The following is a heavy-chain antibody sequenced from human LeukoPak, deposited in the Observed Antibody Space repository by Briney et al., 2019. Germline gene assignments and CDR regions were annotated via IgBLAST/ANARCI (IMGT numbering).Heavy chain of an antibody. V-gene: IGHV3-23*01. CDR1: GLTFSSYA. CDR3: AKVGDSTMVRGVLRFDP. J-gene: IGHJ5*02. D-gene: IGHD3-10*01. Sequence: GGSLRLSCAASGLTFSSYAMSWVRQAPGKGLEWVSAISGSGGSTYYADSVKGRFTISRDNSKNTLYLQMNSLRAEDTAVYYCAKVGDSTMVRGVLRFDPWGQGTLVTVSS. CDR2: ISGSGGST.